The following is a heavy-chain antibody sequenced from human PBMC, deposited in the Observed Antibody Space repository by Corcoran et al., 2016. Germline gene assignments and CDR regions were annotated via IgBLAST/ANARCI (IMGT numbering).Heavy chain of an antibody. CDR1: GGTFSSYA. J-gene: IGHJ5*02. V-gene: IGHV1-69*01. CDR3: ARRITICGVETINWFDP. CDR2: IIPIFGTA. D-gene: IGHD3-3*01. Sequence: QVQLVQSGAEVKKPGSSVKVSCKASGGTFSSYAISWVRQAPGQGLEWMGGIIPIFGTANYAQKFQGRVTITADESTSTAYMELSSLRSEDTAVYYCARRITICGVETINWFDPWGQGTLVTVSS.